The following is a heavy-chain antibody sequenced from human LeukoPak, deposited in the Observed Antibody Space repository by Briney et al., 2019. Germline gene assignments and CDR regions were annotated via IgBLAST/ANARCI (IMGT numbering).Heavy chain of an antibody. CDR3: AKANLVVPAAIRGGFDY. Sequence: GGSLRLSCAASGFTFSSYAMSWVRQAPGKGLGWVSAISGRGGSTYYADSERGRFTISRDNSKHTLYLQMNSLRAEDTAVYYCAKANLVVPAAIRGGFDYWGQGTLVTVSS. CDR2: ISGRGGST. D-gene: IGHD2-2*02. V-gene: IGHV3-23*01. J-gene: IGHJ4*02. CDR1: GFTFSSYA.